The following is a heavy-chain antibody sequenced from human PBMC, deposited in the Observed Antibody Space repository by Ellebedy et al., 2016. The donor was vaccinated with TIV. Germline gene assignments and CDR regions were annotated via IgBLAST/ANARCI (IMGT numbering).Heavy chain of an antibody. CDR3: ASGVWSGYYTISGVFDY. Sequence: ASVKVSCXASGYTFTGYYMHWVRQAPGQGLEWMGWINPNSGGTNYAQKFQGRVTMTRDTSISTAYMELSRLRSDDTAVYYCASGVWSGYYTISGVFDYWGQGTLVTVSS. V-gene: IGHV1-2*02. D-gene: IGHD3-3*01. CDR2: INPNSGGT. CDR1: GYTFTGYY. J-gene: IGHJ4*02.